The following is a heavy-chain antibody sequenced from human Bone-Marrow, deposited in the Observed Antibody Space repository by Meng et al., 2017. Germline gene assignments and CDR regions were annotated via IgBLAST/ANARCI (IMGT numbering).Heavy chain of an antibody. Sequence: SETLSLTCAVPGYSITGSYNWGWIRQSPGKGLECLGSIYQSGSTYYHPSLKSRVTMSADTSKNQFPLKLTSVTAADTAVYYCAGGAVVTLIFYHAMDVWGQGTTVTVSS. J-gene: IGHJ6*02. D-gene: IGHD2-21*02. CDR1: GYSITGSYN. CDR3: AGGAVVTLIFYHAMDV. CDR2: IYQSGST. V-gene: IGHV4-38-2*01.